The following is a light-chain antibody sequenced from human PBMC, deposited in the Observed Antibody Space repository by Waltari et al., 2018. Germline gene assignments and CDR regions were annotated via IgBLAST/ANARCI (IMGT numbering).Light chain of an antibody. CDR3: QQYGSSPYT. CDR1: QSVSSSY. J-gene: IGKJ2*01. Sequence: EIVLTQSPGTLSLSPGERVTLSCRASQSVSSSYLAWYQQKPGQAPRLLIYGASSRATGIPDRFSGSGSGTDFTLTISRLEPEDFAVFYCQQYGSSPYTFGQGDQAGDQT. V-gene: IGKV3-20*01. CDR2: GAS.